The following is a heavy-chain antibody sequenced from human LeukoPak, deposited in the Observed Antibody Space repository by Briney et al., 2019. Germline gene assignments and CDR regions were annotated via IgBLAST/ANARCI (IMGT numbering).Heavy chain of an antibody. CDR2: ISAYNGNT. J-gene: IGHJ4*02. CDR1: GYTFTSYG. CDR3: ASDILTGYHPWYFDY. D-gene: IGHD3-9*01. Sequence: ASVKVSFKASGYTFTSYGITWVRQAPGQGLEWMGWISAYNGNTNYAQNFQGRVTMTTDTSTSTAYMELRSLRSDDTAVYYCASDILTGYHPWYFDYWGQGTLVTVSS. V-gene: IGHV1-18*01.